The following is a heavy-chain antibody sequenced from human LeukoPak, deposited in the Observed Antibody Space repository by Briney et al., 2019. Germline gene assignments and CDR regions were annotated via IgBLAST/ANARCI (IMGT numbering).Heavy chain of an antibody. Sequence: ASVKVSCKASGYTFTSYYIHWVRQAPGQGLEWMGIINPGGGSTSYALKFQDRVTVTRDTSTSTVYMELSSLRSEDTAVYYCAKDLRWDHPGFDPWGQGTLVIVSS. J-gene: IGHJ5*02. CDR1: GYTFTSYY. V-gene: IGHV1-46*01. CDR3: AKDLRWDHPGFDP. CDR2: INPGGGST. D-gene: IGHD4-23*01.